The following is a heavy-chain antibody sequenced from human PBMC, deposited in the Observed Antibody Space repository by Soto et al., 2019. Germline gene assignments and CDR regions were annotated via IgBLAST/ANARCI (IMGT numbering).Heavy chain of an antibody. Sequence: QVQLQESGPGLVKPSQTLSLTCTVSGGSITSHTHYWSWLRQHPGKGLEWIGNIYFRGTTYYNPSLESRVIISVDTSKNQFSLRLTSVTAADTAVYFCATYDYGDFYFDDWGQGTLVSVSS. CDR1: GGSITSHTHY. CDR3: ATYDYGDFYFDD. CDR2: IYFRGTT. V-gene: IGHV4-31*03. D-gene: IGHD4-17*01. J-gene: IGHJ4*02.